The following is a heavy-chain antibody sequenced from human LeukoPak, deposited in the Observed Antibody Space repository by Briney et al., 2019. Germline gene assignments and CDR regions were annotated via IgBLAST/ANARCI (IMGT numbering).Heavy chain of an antibody. Sequence: GGSLRLSCAASGFTFSSYAMHWVRQAPGKGLEYVSAISSNGGSTYYANSVKGRFTISRDNSKNTLYLQMGSLRAEDMAVYDCARFSYDSSGPGDYWGQGTLVTVSS. V-gene: IGHV3-64*01. CDR2: ISSNGGST. D-gene: IGHD3-22*01. CDR1: GFTFSSYA. CDR3: ARFSYDSSGPGDY. J-gene: IGHJ4*02.